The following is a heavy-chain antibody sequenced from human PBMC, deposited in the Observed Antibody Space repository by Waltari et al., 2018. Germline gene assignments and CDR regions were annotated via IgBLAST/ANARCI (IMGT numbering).Heavy chain of an antibody. V-gene: IGHV3-30-3*01. Sequence: QVQLVESGGGVVQPGGSLRLACAASGFAFSSSTMFWVRQAPGKGLEWVALISYSGSNKSYADSVRGRFTISRDNSKNTLYLQMIILRPEDTAVYYCANRYGDYLARDWGLGTLVTVSS. CDR1: GFAFSSST. CDR3: ANRYGDYLARD. CDR2: ISYSGSNK. D-gene: IGHD4-17*01. J-gene: IGHJ4*02.